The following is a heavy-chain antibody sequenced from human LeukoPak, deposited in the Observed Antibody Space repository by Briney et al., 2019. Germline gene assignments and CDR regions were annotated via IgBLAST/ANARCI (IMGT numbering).Heavy chain of an antibody. CDR2: INPNSGGT. Sequence: GASVKVSCKASGYTFTGYYMHWVRQAPGQGLEWMGWINPNSGGTNYAQKFQGRVTMTRDTSISTAYMELSRLRSDDTAVYYCARGVLDSSSWYYFDYWGQGTLVTVSS. J-gene: IGHJ4*02. D-gene: IGHD6-13*01. CDR3: ARGVLDSSSWYYFDY. V-gene: IGHV1-2*02. CDR1: GYTFTGYY.